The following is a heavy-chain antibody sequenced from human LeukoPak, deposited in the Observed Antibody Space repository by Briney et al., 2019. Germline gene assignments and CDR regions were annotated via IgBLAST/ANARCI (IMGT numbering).Heavy chain of an antibody. D-gene: IGHD3-10*01. J-gene: IGHJ6*03. CDR2: ISYDGSNK. Sequence: GGSLRLSCAASGFTFSSYAMHWVRQAPGKGLEWVAVISYDGSNKYYADSVKGRFTISRDNSKNTLYLQMNSLRAEDTAVYYCASPPGAHYYYYMDVWGKGTTVTVSS. CDR1: GFTFSSYA. CDR3: ASPPGAHYYYYMDV. V-gene: IGHV3-30*04.